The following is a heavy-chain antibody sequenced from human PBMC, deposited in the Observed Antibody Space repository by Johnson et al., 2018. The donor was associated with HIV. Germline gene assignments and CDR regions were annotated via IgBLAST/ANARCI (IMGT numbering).Heavy chain of an antibody. D-gene: IGHD5-24*01. CDR3: ARACRDGYTCDVFDI. J-gene: IGHJ3*02. CDR2: ISYDGSNK. V-gene: IGHV3-30*14. CDR1: GFTVSSNY. Sequence: QVQLVESGGVVVQPGGSLRLSCAASGFTVSSNYMSWVRQAPGKGLEWVAVISYDGSNKYYADSVKGRFTISRDNSKNTLYLQMNSLRAEDTAVYYCARACRDGYTCDVFDIWGQGTMVTVSS.